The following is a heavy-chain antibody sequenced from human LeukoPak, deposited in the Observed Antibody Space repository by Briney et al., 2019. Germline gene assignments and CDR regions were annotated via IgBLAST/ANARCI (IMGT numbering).Heavy chain of an antibody. J-gene: IGHJ4*02. CDR3: AGGRRWLQLRGDYFDY. Sequence: HAGGSLRLSCAASGFTFSSYSMNWVRQAPGKGLEWVSYISSSSSTIYYADSVKGRFTISRDNAKNSLYLQMNSLRAEDTAVYYCAGGRRWLQLRGDYFDYWGQGTLVTVSS. CDR2: ISSSSSTI. CDR1: GFTFSSYS. V-gene: IGHV3-48*01. D-gene: IGHD5-24*01.